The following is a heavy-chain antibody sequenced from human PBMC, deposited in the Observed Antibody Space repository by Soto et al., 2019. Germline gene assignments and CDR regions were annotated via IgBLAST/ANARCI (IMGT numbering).Heavy chain of an antibody. CDR1: DGSMSEYY. J-gene: IGHJ4*02. V-gene: IGHV4-59*01. CDR2: IYYSGST. Sequence: SETLSLTCTVSDGSMSEYYWTWVRQPPGKGLEWIGYIYYSGSTNYNPSLKSRVTISLDTSKNQFSLKVNSVTAADTAVYYCAKAGGTSEIESRLRIFESWGQGTPVTVS. D-gene: IGHD3-16*01. CDR3: AKAGGTSEIESRLRIFES.